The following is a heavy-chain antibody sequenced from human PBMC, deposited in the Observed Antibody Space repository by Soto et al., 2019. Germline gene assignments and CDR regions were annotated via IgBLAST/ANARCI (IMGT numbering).Heavy chain of an antibody. V-gene: IGHV1-24*01. CDR2: FDPEDGET. Sequence: ASVKVSCKASGYTFTSYDINWVRQAPGKGLEWMGGFDPEDGETIYAQKFQGRVTMTEDTSTDTAYMELSSLRSEDTAVYYCATARDLDYWGQGTLVTVSS. J-gene: IGHJ4*02. CDR3: ATARDLDY. CDR1: GYTFTSYD.